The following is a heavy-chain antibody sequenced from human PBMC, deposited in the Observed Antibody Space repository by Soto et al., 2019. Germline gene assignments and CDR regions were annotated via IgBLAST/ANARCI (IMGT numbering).Heavy chain of an antibody. Sequence: SETLSLTCTVSGDSIISSDFYWGWLRQPPGKGLEWIGSIFYLGSSYYNPSLKSRVTMSVDTSKNQFSLRLRSVTAADTALYFCARHSLALRKNNWFDPWGQGIMVTGS. V-gene: IGHV4-39*01. CDR2: IFYLGSS. CDR1: GDSIISSDFY. J-gene: IGHJ5*02. D-gene: IGHD3-3*02. CDR3: ARHSLALRKNNWFDP.